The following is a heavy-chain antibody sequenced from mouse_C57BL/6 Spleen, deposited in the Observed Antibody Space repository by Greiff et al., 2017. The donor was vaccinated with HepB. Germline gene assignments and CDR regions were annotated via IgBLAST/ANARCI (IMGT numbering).Heavy chain of an antibody. D-gene: IGHD1-1*01. CDR1: GYTFTSYW. V-gene: IGHV1-69*01. CDR3: ARWVLRYAMDY. Sequence: QVQLQQPGAELVMPGASVKLSCKASGYTFTSYWMHWVKQRPGQGLEWIGEIDPSDSYTNYNQKFKGKSTLTVDKSSSTAYMQLSSLTSEDSAIYYCARWVLRYAMDYWGQGTSVTVSS. CDR2: IDPSDSYT. J-gene: IGHJ4*01.